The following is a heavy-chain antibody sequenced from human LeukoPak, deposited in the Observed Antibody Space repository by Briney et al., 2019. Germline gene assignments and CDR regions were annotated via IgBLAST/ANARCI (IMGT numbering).Heavy chain of an antibody. CDR2: ISSTSSYI. J-gene: IGHJ4*02. V-gene: IGHV3-21*01. CDR3: ARDPSAATSSGYDPRRFDY. D-gene: IGHD5-12*01. Sequence: PVGSLRLSCATSGFTFSSYSMNWVRQAPGKGLEWVSSISSTSSYIYYADSVKGRFTISRDNSQNTLYLQMISLRVEDTAVYYCARDPSAATSSGYDPRRFDYWGQGALVTVPS. CDR1: GFTFSSYS.